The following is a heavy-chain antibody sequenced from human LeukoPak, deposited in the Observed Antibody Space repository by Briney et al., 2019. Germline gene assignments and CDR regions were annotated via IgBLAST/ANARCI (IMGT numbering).Heavy chain of an antibody. D-gene: IGHD2-2*01. CDR1: GYTLTELS. V-gene: IGHV1-24*01. CDR3: ATVLSQYCSSTSCSPGDY. Sequence: GASVKVSCKVSGYTLTELSMHWVRQAPGKGLEWMGGFDPEDGETIYAQKFQGRVTMTEDTSTDTAYMELSSLRSEDTAVYYCATVLSQYCSSTSCSPGDYWGQGTLVTVS. CDR2: FDPEDGET. J-gene: IGHJ4*02.